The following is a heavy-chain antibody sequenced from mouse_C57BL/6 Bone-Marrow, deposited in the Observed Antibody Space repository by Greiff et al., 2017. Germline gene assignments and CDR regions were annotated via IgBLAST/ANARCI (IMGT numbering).Heavy chain of an antibody. J-gene: IGHJ3*01. D-gene: IGHD3-2*02. CDR2: IDPSDSET. V-gene: IGHV1-52*01. Sequence: VKLQQPGAELVRPGSSVKLSCKASGYTFTSYWMHWVKQRPIQGLEWIGNIDPSDSETHYNQKFKDKATLTVDKSSSTAYMQLSSLTSEDSAVYYCAIRDSSGYWFAYWGQGTLVTVSA. CDR3: AIRDSSGYWFAY. CDR1: GYTFTSYW.